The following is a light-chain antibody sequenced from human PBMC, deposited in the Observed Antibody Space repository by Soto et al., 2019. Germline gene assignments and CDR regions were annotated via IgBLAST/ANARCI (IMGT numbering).Light chain of an antibody. CDR3: QQYNNWPPIT. Sequence: EIVLTESPDTLSLSPGERATLSCRASQSIRSNLAWYQQKPGQTPRLLIYVASTRATGTPARFSGSGSGTEFTLTISSLQSEDFAVYYCQQYNNWPPITFGQGTRLEIK. CDR2: VAS. J-gene: IGKJ5*01. CDR1: QSIRSN. V-gene: IGKV3-15*01.